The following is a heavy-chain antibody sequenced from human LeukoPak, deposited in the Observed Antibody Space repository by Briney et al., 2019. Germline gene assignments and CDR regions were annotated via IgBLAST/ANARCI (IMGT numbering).Heavy chain of an antibody. D-gene: IGHD3-9*01. J-gene: IGHJ4*02. CDR3: AKVRSDYYDILTGNYDPLFDY. CDR2: IRGSGGGT. V-gene: IGHV3-23*01. Sequence: GGSLRLSCAASGFTFSSNAMSWVRQAPGKGLEWVSAIRGSGGGTYYADSVKGRFTISRDNSKNTLYLQMNSLRAEDTAVYYCAKVRSDYYDILTGNYDPLFDYWGQGTLVTVSS. CDR1: GFTFSSNA.